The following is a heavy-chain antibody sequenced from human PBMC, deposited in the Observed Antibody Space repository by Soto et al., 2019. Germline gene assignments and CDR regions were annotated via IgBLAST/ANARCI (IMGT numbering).Heavy chain of an antibody. J-gene: IGHJ5*02. CDR2: IYYSGIT. CDR1: GAFIIRSSFY. V-gene: IGHV4-39*01. Sequence: PSETLSLTCSVSGAFIIRSSFYWGWIRQPPGKGLEWIGAIYYSGITYYNPSLKSRVTVSVDTSKNQFSLKLTSVTAADTAVYYCARSPVVPASIAAWGQGTLATVSS. D-gene: IGHD2-2*02. CDR3: ARSPVVPASIAA.